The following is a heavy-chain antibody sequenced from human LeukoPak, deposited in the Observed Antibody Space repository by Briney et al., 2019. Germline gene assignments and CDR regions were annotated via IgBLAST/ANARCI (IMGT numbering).Heavy chain of an antibody. J-gene: IGHJ4*02. CDR3: ARGYPFDY. CDR2: FYVSGNT. Sequence: SETLSLTCTVSGASITSANYYWSWIRQAAGEGLEWVGRFYVSGNTSYNPSLKSRVTISVDTSKNQFSLNLMSVTAADTAVYYCARGYPFDYWGQGTLVTVSS. V-gene: IGHV4-61*02. CDR1: GASITSANYY. D-gene: IGHD1-14*01.